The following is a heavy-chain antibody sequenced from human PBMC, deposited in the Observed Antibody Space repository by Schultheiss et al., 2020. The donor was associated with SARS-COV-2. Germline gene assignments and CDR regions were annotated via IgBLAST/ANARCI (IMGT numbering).Heavy chain of an antibody. CDR2: IYWDDDK. D-gene: IGHD6-13*01. CDR3: APQLVEGATDY. V-gene: IGHV2-5*02. CDR1: GFSLSTSGVG. J-gene: IGHJ4*02. Sequence: SGPTLVKPTQTLTLTCTFSGFSLSTSGVGVGWIRQPPGKALEWLALIYWDDDKRYSPSLKSRLTITKDTSKNQVVLTMTNIDPVDTATYYCAPQLVEGATDYWGQGTLVTVSS.